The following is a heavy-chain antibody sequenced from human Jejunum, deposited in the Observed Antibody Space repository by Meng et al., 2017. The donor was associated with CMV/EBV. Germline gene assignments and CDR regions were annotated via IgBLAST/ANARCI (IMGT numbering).Heavy chain of an antibody. CDR2: ITAGGGT. V-gene: IGHV3-23*01. Sequence: VASGFTFQMYAMGWVPQAPGKGLEWVSGITAGGGTYYADSVRGRFTISRDNDKYTLYLQMNNLTADDTAVYYCAKDMRRVAGIEYWGQGTLVTVSS. CDR3: AKDMRRVAGIEY. J-gene: IGHJ4*02. CDR1: GFTFQMYA. D-gene: IGHD6-19*01.